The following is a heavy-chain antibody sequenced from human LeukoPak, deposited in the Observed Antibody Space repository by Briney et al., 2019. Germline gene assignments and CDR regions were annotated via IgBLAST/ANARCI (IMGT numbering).Heavy chain of an antibody. V-gene: IGHV4-61*02. CDR3: ARGRSRDAFDI. CDR1: GGSISSGSYY. Sequence: PSETLSLTCTVSGGSISSGSYYWSWIRQPAGKGLEWIGRIYTSGSTNYNPSLKSRVTISVDTSKNQFSLKLSSVTAADTAVYYCARGRSRDAFDIWGQGTMVTVSS. J-gene: IGHJ3*02. CDR2: IYTSGST.